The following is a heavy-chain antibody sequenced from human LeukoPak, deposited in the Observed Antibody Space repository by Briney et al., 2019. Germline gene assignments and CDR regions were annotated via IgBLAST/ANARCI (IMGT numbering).Heavy chain of an antibody. V-gene: IGHV3-21*01. CDR2: ISSSSSYI. J-gene: IGHJ3*02. Sequence: GGSLRLSCAASGFTFSSYSMNWVRQAPGKGLEWVSSISSSSSYIYYADSVKGRFTISRDNSKNTLYLQMNSLRAEDTAVYYCARDPNRYCSSTSCYMGTSDAFDIWGQGTMVTVSS. D-gene: IGHD2-2*02. CDR3: ARDPNRYCSSTSCYMGTSDAFDI. CDR1: GFTFSSYS.